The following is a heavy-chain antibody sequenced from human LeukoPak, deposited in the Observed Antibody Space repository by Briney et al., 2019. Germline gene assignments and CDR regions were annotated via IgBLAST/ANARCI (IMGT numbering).Heavy chain of an antibody. V-gene: IGHV1-2*02. D-gene: IGHD2-15*01. CDR1: GYTFTGYY. Sequence: ASVKVSCKASGYTFTGYYMHWVRQAPEQGLAWMGWINPNSGGTNYAQKFQGRVTMTRDTSISTAYMELSRLRSDDTAVYYCARDRGYCSGGSCYINWFDPWGQGTLVTVSS. CDR3: ARDRGYCSGGSCYINWFDP. CDR2: INPNSGGT. J-gene: IGHJ5*02.